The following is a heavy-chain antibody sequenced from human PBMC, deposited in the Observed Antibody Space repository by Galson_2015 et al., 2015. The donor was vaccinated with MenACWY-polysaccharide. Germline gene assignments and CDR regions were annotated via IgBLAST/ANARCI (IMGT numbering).Heavy chain of an antibody. V-gene: IGHV3-23*01. Sequence: SLRLSCAASGFTLSSYAMSWVRQAPGKGLEWVSAISGSGGSTYYADSVKGRFTISRDNSKNTLYLQMNSLRAEDTAVYYCAKDQTSYSSGWYREALADYWGQGTLVTVSS. D-gene: IGHD6-19*01. CDR3: AKDQTSYSSGWYREALADY. CDR2: ISGSGGST. J-gene: IGHJ4*02. CDR1: GFTLSSYA.